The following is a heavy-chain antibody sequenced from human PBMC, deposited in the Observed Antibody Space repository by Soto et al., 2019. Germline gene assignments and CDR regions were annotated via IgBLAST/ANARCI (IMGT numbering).Heavy chain of an antibody. J-gene: IGHJ4*02. CDR2: ISNDGSNK. D-gene: IGHD5-12*01. V-gene: IGHV3-30*18. CDR1: GFTFSHFG. CDR3: VKTGGYSDYDFDF. Sequence: QVQLVESGGGGVQPGRSLRLSCAVSGFTFSHFGMHWVRQAPGKGLEWVAVISNDGSNKYYADSVQGRFTLSGDNSKNTLYLQMNSLRAEDTAVYYCVKTGGYSDYDFDFWGRGTLVTVSS.